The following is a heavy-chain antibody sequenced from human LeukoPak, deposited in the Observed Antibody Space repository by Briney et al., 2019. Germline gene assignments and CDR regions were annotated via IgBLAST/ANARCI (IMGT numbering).Heavy chain of an antibody. CDR3: ARAEWSTSENFDY. CDR2: INTDGSST. V-gene: IGHV3-74*01. D-gene: IGHD2-2*01. Sequence: SGGSLRLSCAASGFTFSSYWMHWVRQAPGKGLVWVSRINTDGSSTSYAVSVKGRFTISRDNAKNTLYLQINSLRADDTAVYYCARAEWSTSENFDYWGQGTLVTVSS. CDR1: GFTFSSYW. J-gene: IGHJ4*02.